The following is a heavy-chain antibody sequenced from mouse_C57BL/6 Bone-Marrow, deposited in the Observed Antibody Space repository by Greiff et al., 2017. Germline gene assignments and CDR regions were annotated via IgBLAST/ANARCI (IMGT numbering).Heavy chain of an antibody. J-gene: IGHJ3*01. CDR2: IYPRSGNT. CDR3: ARPDGYFPFAY. V-gene: IGHV1-81*01. CDR1: GYTFTSYG. D-gene: IGHD2-3*01. Sequence: QVQLQQSGAELARPGASVKLSCKASGYTFTSYGISWVKQRTGQGLEWIGEIYPRSGNTYYNEKFKGKATLTADKSSSTAYMELRSPTSEDSAVYFCARPDGYFPFAYWGQGTLVTVSA.